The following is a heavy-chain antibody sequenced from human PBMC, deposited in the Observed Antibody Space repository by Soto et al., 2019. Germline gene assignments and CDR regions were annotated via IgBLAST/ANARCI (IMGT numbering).Heavy chain of an antibody. V-gene: IGHV2-70*11. J-gene: IGHJ6*02. CDR1: GFSLSTSGMC. CDR2: IDWDDDK. D-gene: IGHD1-20*01. CDR3: ARIQVYRTPEKYYYYGMDV. Sequence: ESGPTLVNPTQSLTLTCTFSGFSLSTSGMCVSWIRQPPGKALEWLARIDWDDDKYYSTSLKTRLTISKDTSKNQVVLTMTNMDPVDTATYYCARIQVYRTPEKYYYYGMDVWGQGTTVTVSS.